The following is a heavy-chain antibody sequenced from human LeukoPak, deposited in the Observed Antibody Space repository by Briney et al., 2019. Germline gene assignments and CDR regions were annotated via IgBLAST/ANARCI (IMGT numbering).Heavy chain of an antibody. CDR1: GFTFSSYW. CDR3: ARIGLYYSSRYYFDF. Sequence: GGSLRLSCAASGFTFSSYWMSWVRQAPGKGLEWVANIKQDGSEKYYVDSVKGRLTISRDNAKNSLYLQMNSLRAEDTAVYYCARIGLYYSSRYYFDFWGQGTLVTVSS. D-gene: IGHD3-10*01. J-gene: IGHJ4*02. V-gene: IGHV3-7*01. CDR2: IKQDGSEK.